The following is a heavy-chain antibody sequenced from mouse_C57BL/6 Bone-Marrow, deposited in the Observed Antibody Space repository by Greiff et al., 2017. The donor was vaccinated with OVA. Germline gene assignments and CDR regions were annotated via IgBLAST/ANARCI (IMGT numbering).Heavy chain of an antibody. V-gene: IGHV1-59*01. CDR3: ARRLYYGSYWYFDV. CDR1: GYTFTSYW. Sequence: QVQLQQPGAELVRPGTSVKLSCKASGYTFTSYWMHWVQQRPGQGLEWIGVIDPSDSYTNYNQKFKGQATLAVDTSSSTAYMQLSSLTSEDSAVYYCARRLYYGSYWYFDVWGTGTTVTVSS. CDR2: IDPSDSYT. J-gene: IGHJ1*03. D-gene: IGHD1-1*01.